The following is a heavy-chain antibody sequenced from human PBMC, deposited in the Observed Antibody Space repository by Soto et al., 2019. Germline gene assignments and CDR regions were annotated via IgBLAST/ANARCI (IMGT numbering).Heavy chain of an antibody. CDR1: GFTFDDYT. CDR3: AKAVYSNYFHYYYGMDV. D-gene: IGHD4-4*01. Sequence: GGSLRLSCAASGFTFDDYTMHWVRQAPGKGLEWVSLISWDGGSTYYADSVKGRFTISRDNSKNSLYLQMNSLRTEDTALYYCAKAVYSNYFHYYYGMDVWGQGTTVTVSS. V-gene: IGHV3-43*01. J-gene: IGHJ6*02. CDR2: ISWDGGST.